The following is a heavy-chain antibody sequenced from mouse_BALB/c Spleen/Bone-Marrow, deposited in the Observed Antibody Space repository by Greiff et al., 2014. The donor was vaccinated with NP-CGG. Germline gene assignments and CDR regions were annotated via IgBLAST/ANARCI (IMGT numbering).Heavy chain of an antibody. CDR2: INPGSGGT. V-gene: IGHV1-54*01. CDR1: GYAFTNYL. D-gene: IGHD1-2*01. CDR3: ARRITTARAMDY. Sequence: VKLQESGAELVRPGTSVKVSFKASGYAFTNYLIEWVEQRPGQGLEWIGVINPGSGGTNYNEKFKGKATLTADKSSSTAYMQLSSLTSDDSAVYFCARRITTARAMDYWGQGTSVTVSS. J-gene: IGHJ4*01.